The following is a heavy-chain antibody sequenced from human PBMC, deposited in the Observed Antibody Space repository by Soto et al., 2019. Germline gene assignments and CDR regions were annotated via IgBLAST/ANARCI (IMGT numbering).Heavy chain of an antibody. J-gene: IGHJ4*02. D-gene: IGHD5-12*01. CDR3: AREEWLGGFDY. V-gene: IGHV4-31*03. CDR1: GGSISSGGYY. Sequence: PSETLSLTCTVSGGSISSGGYYWSWIRQHPGKGLEWIGYIYYSGSTYYNPSLKSRVTISVDTSKNQFSLKLSSVTAADTAVYYWAREEWLGGFDYWGRGTLVTVSS. CDR2: IYYSGST.